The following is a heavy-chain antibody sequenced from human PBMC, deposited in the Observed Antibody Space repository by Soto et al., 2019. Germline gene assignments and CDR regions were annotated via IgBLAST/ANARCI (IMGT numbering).Heavy chain of an antibody. CDR3: ARGRYLDWAYYFDY. CDR1: GGSISSGDYY. J-gene: IGHJ4*02. Sequence: SETLSLTCTVSGGSISSGDYYWSWIRQPPGKGLEWIGYIYYSGSTYYNPSLKSRVTISVDTSKNQFSLKLSSVTAADTAVYYCARGRYLDWAYYFDYWGQGTLVTVSS. D-gene: IGHD3-9*01. V-gene: IGHV4-30-4*01. CDR2: IYYSGST.